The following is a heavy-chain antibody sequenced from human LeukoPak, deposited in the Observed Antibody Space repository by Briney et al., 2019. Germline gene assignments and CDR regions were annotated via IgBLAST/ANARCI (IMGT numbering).Heavy chain of an antibody. CDR3: ARVLYYDSSGLPGTLGY. D-gene: IGHD3-22*01. J-gene: IGHJ4*02. CDR2: ISSSSSSI. Sequence: PGGSLRLSCAASGFTFSSYSIDWVRQAPGKGLEWVSYISSSSSSIYYADSVKGRFTISRDNVKNSLYLQMNSLRAEDTAVYYCARVLYYDSSGLPGTLGYWGQGTLVTVSS. V-gene: IGHV3-48*01. CDR1: GFTFSSYS.